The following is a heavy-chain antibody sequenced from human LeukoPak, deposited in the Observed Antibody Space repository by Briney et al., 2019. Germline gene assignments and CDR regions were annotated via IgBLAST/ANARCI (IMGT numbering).Heavy chain of an antibody. CDR2: IYTSGST. J-gene: IGHJ4*02. CDR1: GASISSGGYY. V-gene: IGHV4-61*02. CDR3: ARGPGRYFDY. Sequence: SETLSLTCTVSGASISSGGYYWSWIRQPAGKGLEWIGRIYTSGSTNYNPSLKSRVTMSVDTSKNQFSLKLSSVTAADTAVYYCARGPGRYFDYWGQGTLVTVSS.